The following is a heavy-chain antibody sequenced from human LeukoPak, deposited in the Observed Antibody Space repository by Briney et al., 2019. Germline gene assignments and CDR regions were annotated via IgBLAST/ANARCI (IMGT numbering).Heavy chain of an antibody. J-gene: IGHJ4*02. D-gene: IGHD3-22*01. V-gene: IGHV4-61*02. CDR2: IYTSGST. CDR1: GGSISSGGYY. Sequence: KPSETLSLTCTVSGGSISSGGYYWSWIRQHPGKGLEWIGRIYTSGSTNYNPSLKSRVTISVDTSKNQFSLKLSSVTAADTAVYYCARDYDSSGYHLLGYWGQGTLVTVSS. CDR3: ARDYDSSGYHLLGY.